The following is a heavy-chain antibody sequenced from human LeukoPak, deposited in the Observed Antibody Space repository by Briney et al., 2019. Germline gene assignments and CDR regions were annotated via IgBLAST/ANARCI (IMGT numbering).Heavy chain of an antibody. J-gene: IGHJ6*03. CDR2: ISAYIGNT. CDR1: GYTFSSYD. V-gene: IGHV1-18*01. Sequence: ASVKVSCKASGYTFSSYDITWVRQAPGQGLEWMGWISAYIGNTYYAQNLQGRVTMTTDTSTSTAYMELSSLRSEDTAVYYCARGRDYDSSGYSYYYYYYYMDVWGKGTTVTISS. D-gene: IGHD3-22*01. CDR3: ARGRDYDSSGYSYYYYYYYMDV.